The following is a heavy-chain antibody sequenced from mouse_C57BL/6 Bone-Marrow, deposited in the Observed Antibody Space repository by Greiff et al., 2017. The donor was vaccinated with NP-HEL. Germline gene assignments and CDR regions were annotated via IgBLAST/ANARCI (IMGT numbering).Heavy chain of an antibody. J-gene: IGHJ2*01. CDR1: GYAFTNYL. Sequence: LQESGAELVRPGTSVKVSCKASGYAFTNYLIEWVKQRPGQGLEWIGVINPGSGGTNYNEKFKGKATLTADKSSSTAYMQLSSLTSEDSAVYFCARSGLGDYGGQGTTLTVSS. D-gene: IGHD4-1*01. V-gene: IGHV1-54*01. CDR3: ARSGLGDY. CDR2: INPGSGGT.